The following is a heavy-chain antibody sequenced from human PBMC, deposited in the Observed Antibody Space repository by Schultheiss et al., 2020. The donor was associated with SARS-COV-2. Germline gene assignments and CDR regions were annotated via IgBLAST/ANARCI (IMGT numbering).Heavy chain of an antibody. CDR3: AHTAEKYDSSGYFYFDY. CDR1: GFSLSTSGMC. D-gene: IGHD3-22*01. CDR2: IDWDDDK. V-gene: IGHV2-70*12. J-gene: IGHJ4*02. Sequence: SGPTLVKPTQTLTLTCTFSGFSLSTSGMCVSWIRQPPGKALEWLARIDWDDDKYYSTSLKTRLTISKDTSKNQVVLTMTNMDPVDTATYYCAHTAEKYDSSGYFYFDYWGQGTLVTVSS.